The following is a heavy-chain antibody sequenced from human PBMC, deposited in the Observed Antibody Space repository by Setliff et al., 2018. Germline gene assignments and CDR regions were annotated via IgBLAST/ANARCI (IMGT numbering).Heavy chain of an antibody. J-gene: IGHJ6*02. V-gene: IGHV4-59*02. CDR2: IYHNGNT. CDR3: ARDRTCYSYGLDV. Sequence: SETLSLTCTVSGGSVSPYFWSWIRQPPGKGLEWIGYIYHNGNTNFNQSLRSRVHMSVDTSTNQFVLNLKAVTAADTAVYYCARDRTCYSYGLDVWGQGTTVTVSS. CDR1: GGSVSPYF.